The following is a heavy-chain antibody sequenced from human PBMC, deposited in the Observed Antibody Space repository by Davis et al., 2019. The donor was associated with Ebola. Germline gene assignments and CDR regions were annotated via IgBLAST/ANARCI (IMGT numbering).Heavy chain of an antibody. Sequence: SETLSLTCTVSGGSIISDYWSWIRQPPGKGLEWIGNVYYSGNTNYNPSLKSRVTISVDTSRNQFSLKLSSVTAADTAVYYCARDRYCSSTSCYSNADAFDIWGQGTKVTVSS. CDR1: GGSIISDY. D-gene: IGHD2-2*01. CDR3: ARDRYCSSTSCYSNADAFDI. J-gene: IGHJ3*02. CDR2: VYYSGNT. V-gene: IGHV4-59*12.